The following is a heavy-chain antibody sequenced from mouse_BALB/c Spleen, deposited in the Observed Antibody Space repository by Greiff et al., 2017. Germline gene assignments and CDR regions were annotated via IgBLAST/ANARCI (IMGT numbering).Heavy chain of an antibody. J-gene: IGHJ3*01. V-gene: IGHV7-3*02. Sequence: DVMLVESGGGLVQPGGSLRLSCATSGFTFTDYYMSWVRQPPGKALEWLGFIRNKANGYTTEYSASVKGRFTISRDNSQSILYLQMNTLRAEDSATYYCAITVNKEGFAYWGQGTLVTVSA. D-gene: IGHD1-1*01. CDR2: IRNKANGYTT. CDR3: AITVNKEGFAY. CDR1: GFTFTDYY.